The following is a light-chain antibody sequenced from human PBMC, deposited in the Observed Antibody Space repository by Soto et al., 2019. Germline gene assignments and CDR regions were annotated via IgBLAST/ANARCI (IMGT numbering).Light chain of an antibody. CDR1: QSINSNF. Sequence: ELVLTQSPGTLSLSPGERATLSCRASQSINSNFLVWYQQNPGQAPRLLIYSASRRATGIPDRFSGSGSGTDFTLTISRLEPEDFAVYYCQQYGSSPRYTFGQGTKLEIK. V-gene: IGKV3-20*01. J-gene: IGKJ2*01. CDR3: QQYGSSPRYT. CDR2: SAS.